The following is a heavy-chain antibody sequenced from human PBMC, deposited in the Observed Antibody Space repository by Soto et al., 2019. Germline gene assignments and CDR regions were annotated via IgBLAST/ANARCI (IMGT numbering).Heavy chain of an antibody. CDR1: GYTFTSYG. V-gene: IGHV1-18*01. J-gene: IGHJ3*02. CDR2: ISAYNGNT. Sequence: ASVKVSCKASGYTFTSYGISWVRQAPGQGLEWMGWISAYNGNTNYAQKLQGRVTMTTDTSTSTAYMELRSLRSDDTAVYYCARDNGEYYGSGSYYDDAFDIWGQGTMVTVS. CDR3: ARDNGEYYGSGSYYDDAFDI. D-gene: IGHD3-10*01.